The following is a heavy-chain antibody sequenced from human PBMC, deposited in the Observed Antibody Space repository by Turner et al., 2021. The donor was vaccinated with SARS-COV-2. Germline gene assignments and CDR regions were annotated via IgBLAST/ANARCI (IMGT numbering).Heavy chain of an antibody. J-gene: IGHJ5*02. Sequence: EVQLVESGGGLVKPGGSLRLACAASGLTFGHYTMNWVRQAPGKGLEWFSSISSSSSYIYYADSVKGRFTISRDNAKNSLYLQMNSLRAEDTAVYYCARGTYYYDSSVYSGTNWFDPWGQGTLVTVSS. V-gene: IGHV3-21*01. D-gene: IGHD3-22*01. CDR1: GLTFGHYT. CDR3: ARGTYYYDSSVYSGTNWFDP. CDR2: ISSSSSYI.